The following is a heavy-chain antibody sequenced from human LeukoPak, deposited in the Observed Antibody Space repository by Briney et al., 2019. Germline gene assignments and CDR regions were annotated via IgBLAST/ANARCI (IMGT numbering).Heavy chain of an antibody. CDR2: INGDGSTT. V-gene: IGHV3-74*01. Sequence: GASLRLSCAASGFTFSSYWMHWVRQAPGKGPLWVSHINGDGSTTNYADSVKGRFTISRDNAKNTLYLQMNSLRAEDTAVYYCAEAASVRGVSYWGQGTLVTVSS. D-gene: IGHD3-10*01. CDR3: AEAASVRGVSY. J-gene: IGHJ4*02. CDR1: GFTFSSYW.